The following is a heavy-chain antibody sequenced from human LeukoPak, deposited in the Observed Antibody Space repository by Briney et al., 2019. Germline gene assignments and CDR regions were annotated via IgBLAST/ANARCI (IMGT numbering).Heavy chain of an antibody. CDR2: IYHSGST. D-gene: IGHD1-26*01. CDR1: GESFSAYY. Sequence: PSETLSLTCAVYGESFSAYYWNWIRQPPGKGLEWIGEIYHSGSTNYNPSLKSRVTISVDKSKNQFSLKLSSVTAADTAVYYCARVRIVGATQYFDYWGQGTLVTVSS. J-gene: IGHJ4*02. CDR3: ARVRIVGATQYFDY. V-gene: IGHV4-34*01.